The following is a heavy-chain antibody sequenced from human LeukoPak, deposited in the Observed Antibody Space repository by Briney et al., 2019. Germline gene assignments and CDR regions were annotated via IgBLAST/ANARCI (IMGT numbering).Heavy chain of an antibody. CDR2: ISYDGGNK. CDR3: AKGWVRSSDWYNDY. CDR1: GFTFGSDG. D-gene: IGHD6-19*01. J-gene: IGHJ4*02. Sequence: GGSLRLSCAASGFTFGSDGMQWVRQAPGKGLEWVALISYDGGNKYSADSVKGRFTISRDNSKNTLYLQMNSLRAEDTAVYYCAKGWVRSSDWYNDYWGRGTLVTVSS. V-gene: IGHV3-30*18.